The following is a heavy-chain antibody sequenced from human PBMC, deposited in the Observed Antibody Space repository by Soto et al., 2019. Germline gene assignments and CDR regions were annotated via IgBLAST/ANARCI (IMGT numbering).Heavy chain of an antibody. D-gene: IGHD3-22*01. CDR2: TYYSGNT. CDR3: ARHDASSAYYYLYNWFDP. V-gene: IGHV4-39*01. Sequence: SSETLSLTCTVSGGSISSSSYYWGWIRQPPGKGLEWIGSTYYSGNTYYNPSLKSRVTISVDTSKNQFSLKLSSVTAADTAVYYCARHDASSAYYYLYNWFDPWGQGTLVTVS. CDR1: GGSISSSSYY. J-gene: IGHJ5*02.